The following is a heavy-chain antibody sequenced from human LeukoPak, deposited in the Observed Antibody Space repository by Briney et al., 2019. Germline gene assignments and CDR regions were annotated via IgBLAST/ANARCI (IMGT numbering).Heavy chain of an antibody. CDR3: ARRGRDYYDQPTSLY. J-gene: IGHJ4*02. Sequence: GGSLRLSCAASGFTVSSSYMSWVRQASGKGLEWVSVISGGGPTYYADFVRGRFTISRDNSKNTLYLQMNNLRAEDTAVYYCARRGRDYYDQPTSLYWGQGTLVTVSA. CDR1: GFTVSSSY. V-gene: IGHV3-66*01. CDR2: ISGGGPT. D-gene: IGHD3-22*01.